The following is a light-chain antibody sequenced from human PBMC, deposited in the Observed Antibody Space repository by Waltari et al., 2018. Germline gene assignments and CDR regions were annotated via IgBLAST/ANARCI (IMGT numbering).Light chain of an antibody. Sequence: DVVMTQSPLSLPVTLGQPASISCKSSQSLVHSDGKTYLNWFQQRPGQSPRRLSYKVSNRDSGVPDRFSGSGSGTDFTLKISRVEAEDVGVYYCMQGTHWPPWTFGQGTKVEIK. CDR3: MQGTHWPPWT. V-gene: IGKV2-30*02. CDR1: QSLVHSDGKTY. CDR2: KVS. J-gene: IGKJ1*01.